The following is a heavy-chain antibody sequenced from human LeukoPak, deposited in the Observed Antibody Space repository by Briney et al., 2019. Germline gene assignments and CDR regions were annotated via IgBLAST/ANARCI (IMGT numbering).Heavy chain of an antibody. V-gene: IGHV3-53*01. CDR3: ARGRYEFSAAMDV. Sequence: GGSLRLSCAASGFTVSSNYMSWVRQAPGTGLEWVAVIYSGGSTNYAHSVRGRFTISRDNSKNTLYLQMNSLRAEDTAVYYCARGRYEFSAAMDVWGQGTTVTVSS. CDR1: GFTVSSNY. CDR2: IYSGGST. D-gene: IGHD5-12*01. J-gene: IGHJ6*02.